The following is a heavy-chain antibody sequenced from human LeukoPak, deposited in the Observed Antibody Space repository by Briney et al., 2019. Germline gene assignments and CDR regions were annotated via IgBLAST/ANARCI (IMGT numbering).Heavy chain of an antibody. V-gene: IGHV1-2*02. CDR2: INPNSGGT. Sequence: ASVKVSCKASGYTFTGYYMHWVRQAPGQGLEWMGWINPNSGGTNYAQKFQGRVTMTRDTSISTAYMELSRLRSDDTAVYHCARDYYDSSGYYFARWFDPWGQGTLVTVSS. CDR3: ARDYYDSSGYYFARWFDP. D-gene: IGHD3-22*01. CDR1: GYTFTGYY. J-gene: IGHJ5*02.